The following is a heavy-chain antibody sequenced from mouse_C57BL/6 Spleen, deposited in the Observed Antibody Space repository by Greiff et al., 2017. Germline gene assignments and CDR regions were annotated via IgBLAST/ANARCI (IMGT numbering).Heavy chain of an antibody. CDR1: GFTFSDYG. V-gene: IGHV5-17*01. CDR3: ARQGDYYGIAWFAY. D-gene: IGHD2-1*01. Sequence: EVMLVESGGGLVKPGGSLKLSCAASGFTFSDYGMHWVRQAPEKGLEWVAYISSGSSTIYYADTVKGRFTISRDNAKNTLFLQMTSLRSEDTAMYYCARQGDYYGIAWFAYWGQGTLVTVSA. J-gene: IGHJ3*01. CDR2: ISSGSSTI.